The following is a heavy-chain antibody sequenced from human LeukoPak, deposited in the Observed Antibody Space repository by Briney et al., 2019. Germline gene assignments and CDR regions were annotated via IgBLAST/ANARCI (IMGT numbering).Heavy chain of an antibody. V-gene: IGHV1-18*01. D-gene: IGHD1-26*01. J-gene: IGHJ6*02. CDR2: ISAYNGNT. CDR1: GYTFTSYG. Sequence: ASVKVSCKASGYTFTSYGISWVRQAPGQGLEWMGWISAYNGNTNYAQKLQGRVTMTTDTSTSTAYMELRSLRSDDTAVYYCASEWELPTMRDDMDVWGQGTTVTVSS. CDR3: ASEWELPTMRDDMDV.